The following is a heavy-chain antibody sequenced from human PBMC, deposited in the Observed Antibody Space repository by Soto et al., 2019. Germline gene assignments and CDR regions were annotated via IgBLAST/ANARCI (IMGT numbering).Heavy chain of an antibody. J-gene: IGHJ4*02. Sequence: GGSLRLSCAASGFTFSSYAMSWVRQAPGKGLEWVSAISGSGGSTYYADSVKGRFTISRDNSKNTLYLQMNSLRAEDTAVYYCAKDRVAITISPFFYDWGQGTLVTSPQ. CDR1: GFTFSSYA. CDR2: ISGSGGST. CDR3: AKDRVAITISPFFYD. D-gene: IGHD3-3*01. V-gene: IGHV3-23*01.